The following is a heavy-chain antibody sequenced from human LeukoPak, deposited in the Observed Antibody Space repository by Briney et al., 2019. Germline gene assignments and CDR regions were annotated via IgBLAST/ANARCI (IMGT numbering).Heavy chain of an antibody. CDR3: ARRINYYDSSGYYYVRYFDS. J-gene: IGHJ4*02. CDR2: IWYDGSNK. CDR1: GFTFSSYG. Sequence: PGRSLRLSCAASGFTFSSYGVHWVRQAPGKGLEWVAVIWYDGSNKYYADSVKGRFTISRDNSKNTLYLQMNSLGAEDTAVYYCARRINYYDSSGYYYVRYFDSWGQGTLVAVSS. V-gene: IGHV3-33*01. D-gene: IGHD3-22*01.